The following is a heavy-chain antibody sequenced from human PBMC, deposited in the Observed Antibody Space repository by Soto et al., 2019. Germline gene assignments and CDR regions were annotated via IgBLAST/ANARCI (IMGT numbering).Heavy chain of an antibody. V-gene: IGHV4-59*01. CDR2: IHHTGST. CDR3: AGDLSGGSSWYEFDS. J-gene: IGHJ4*02. Sequence: SETLSLTCTVSGDSIRTSYWSWIRQPPGKGLEWIGYIHHTGSTNSNPSLKSRVTISADTSKDQFSLKVASVTSGDTAVYYCAGDLSGGSSWYEFDSWGQGTLVTVSS. D-gene: IGHD6-13*01. CDR1: GDSIRTSY.